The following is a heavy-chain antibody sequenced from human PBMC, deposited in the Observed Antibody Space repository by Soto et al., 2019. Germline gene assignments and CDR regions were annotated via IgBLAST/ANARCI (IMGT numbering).Heavy chain of an antibody. V-gene: IGHV1-46*01. CDR1: GYTFTSYY. J-gene: IGHJ6*02. CDR3: ARDQVPYYYYYYGMDV. Sequence: ASVKVSCKASGYTFTSYYMHWVRQAPGQGLEWMGIINPSGGSTSYAQKFQGRVTMTRDTSTSTVYMELSSLRPEDTAVYYCARDQVPYYYYYYGMDVWGQGTTVTVSS. CDR2: INPSGGST.